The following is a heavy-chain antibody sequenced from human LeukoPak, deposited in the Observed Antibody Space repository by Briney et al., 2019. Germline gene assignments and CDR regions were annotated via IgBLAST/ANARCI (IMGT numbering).Heavy chain of an antibody. CDR1: GFVFSNYA. V-gene: IGHV3-64*02. CDR2: ITGDGSTP. J-gene: IGHJ5*02. D-gene: IGHD5-12*01. Sequence: GGSLRLSCATSGFVFSNYAMNWVRQAPGKGLEYVSAITGDGSTPYYADSVKGRFTISRDNSRNTLYLQMGSLRSEDMAVYYCARVGFSGYDSWGQGTLVTVSS. CDR3: ARVGFSGYDS.